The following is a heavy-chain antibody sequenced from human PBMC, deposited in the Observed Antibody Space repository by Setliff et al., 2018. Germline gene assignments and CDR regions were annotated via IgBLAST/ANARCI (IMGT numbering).Heavy chain of an antibody. CDR1: GGSISSSSYY. CDR3: ARSGDYIWGSYRPYYFDH. V-gene: IGHV4-39*07. D-gene: IGHD3-16*02. CDR2: IDYSGTI. J-gene: IGHJ4*02. Sequence: SETLSLTCIVSGGSISSSSYYWGWIRQPPGKGLEWIGSIDYSGTIYYNPYLKSRVTISVDTSKNQVSLKLSSVTAADTAVYYCARSGDYIWGSYRPYYFDHWGQGTLVTVSS.